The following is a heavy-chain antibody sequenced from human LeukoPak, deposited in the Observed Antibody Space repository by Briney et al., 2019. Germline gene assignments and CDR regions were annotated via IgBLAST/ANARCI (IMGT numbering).Heavy chain of an antibody. CDR3: AKSIGCVGARCYGVYYFDY. CDR1: GFTVTSSW. D-gene: IGHD2-21*01. J-gene: IGHJ4*02. CDR2: INLDGSEK. V-gene: IGHV3-7*01. Sequence: AGGSLRLSCAASGFTVTSSWMSWVRQAPGKGLEWVANINLDGSEKYYVDSVKGRFTISRDNGKNSLFLQLNSLRAEDTAVYYCAKSIGCVGARCYGVYYFDYRGQGPLVTVSS.